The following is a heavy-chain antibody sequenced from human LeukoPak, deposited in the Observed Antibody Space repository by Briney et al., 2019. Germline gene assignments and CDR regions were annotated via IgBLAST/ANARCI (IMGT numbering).Heavy chain of an antibody. V-gene: IGHV3-9*01. CDR1: GFKFDDYA. J-gene: IGHJ4*02. CDR2: ISWDSGVI. Sequence: GRSLRLSCAASGFKFDDYAMHWVRQAPGKGLEWVSGISWDSGVIGYGDSVKGRFTTSRDNAKNSLYLQMNGLRAEDTALYYCAKGTVGDYWGQGTLVTVSS. D-gene: IGHD1-14*01. CDR3: AKGTVGDY.